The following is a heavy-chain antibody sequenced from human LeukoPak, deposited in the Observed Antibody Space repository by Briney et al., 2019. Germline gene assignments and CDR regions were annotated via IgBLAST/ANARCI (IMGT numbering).Heavy chain of an antibody. D-gene: IGHD6-19*01. V-gene: IGHV1-69*13. J-gene: IGHJ4*02. Sequence: SVKVSCKASGGTFSSYAISWVRQAPGQGLEWMGGIIPIFGTASYAQKFQGRVTITADESTSTAYMELSSLRSEDTAVYYCARSYSSGWYAKYYFDYWGQGTLVTVSS. CDR1: GGTFSSYA. CDR3: ARSYSSGWYAKYYFDY. CDR2: IIPIFGTA.